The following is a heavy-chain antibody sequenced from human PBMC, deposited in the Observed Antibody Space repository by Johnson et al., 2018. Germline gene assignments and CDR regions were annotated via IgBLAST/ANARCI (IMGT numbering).Heavy chain of an antibody. V-gene: IGHV3-23*01. CDR3: AKIGQYYGSGSNI. CDR2: ISDSGSST. D-gene: IGHD3-10*01. CDR1: GFTFSSYV. Sequence: EVQLLESGGGLVQPGGSLRLSCAASGFTFSSYVMTWVRQAPGKGLEWVSTISDSGSSTYYADSVKGRFTISRDNSKNTLYLKMNSLRAEDTAVYYCAKIGQYYGSGSNIWGQGTMVSVSS. J-gene: IGHJ3*02.